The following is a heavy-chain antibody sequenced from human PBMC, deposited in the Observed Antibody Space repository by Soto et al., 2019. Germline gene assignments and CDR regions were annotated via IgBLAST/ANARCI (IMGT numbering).Heavy chain of an antibody. Sequence: QVQLVQSGAEVKKPGSSVKVSCKASGDTFSSYAISWVRQAPGQGLEWMGGIIPMYATADYAQNFQGRVTFTADESTNTAYMELSSLTSDDTAVYYCAKTPPRTTAIPYYYEFWGQGTLVTVSS. V-gene: IGHV1-69*12. CDR3: AKTPPRTTAIPYYYEF. CDR2: IIPMYATA. CDR1: GDTFSSYA. J-gene: IGHJ4*02. D-gene: IGHD3-22*01.